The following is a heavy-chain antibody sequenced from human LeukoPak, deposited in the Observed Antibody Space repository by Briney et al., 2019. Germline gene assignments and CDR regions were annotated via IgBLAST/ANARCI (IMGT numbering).Heavy chain of an antibody. Sequence: GGSLRLSCAASGFTVSSIYMSWVRQGPGKGLEWVSVIYSGGSTYYADSVKGRFTISRDNSKTTLYLQMNSLRAEDTAVYYCARDESFYWWGQGTLVTVSS. V-gene: IGHV3-66*01. CDR2: IYSGGST. J-gene: IGHJ4*02. D-gene: IGHD3-9*01. CDR1: GFTVSSIY. CDR3: ARDESFYW.